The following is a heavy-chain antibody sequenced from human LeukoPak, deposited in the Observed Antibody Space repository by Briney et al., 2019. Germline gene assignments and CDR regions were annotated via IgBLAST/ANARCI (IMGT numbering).Heavy chain of an antibody. CDR3: ARDHGYSYGYSFDY. CDR2: ISSSSSYI. J-gene: IGHJ4*02. V-gene: IGHV3-21*01. CDR1: GFTFSSYS. Sequence: GGSLRLSCAASGFTFSSYSMNWVRQAPGKGLEWVSSISSSSSYIYYADSVKGRFTISRDNAKNSLYLQMNSLRAEDMAVYYCARDHGYSYGYSFDYWGQGTLVTVSS. D-gene: IGHD5-18*01.